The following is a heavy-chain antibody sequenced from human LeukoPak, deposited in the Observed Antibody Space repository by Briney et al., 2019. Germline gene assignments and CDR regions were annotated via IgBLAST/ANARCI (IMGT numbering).Heavy chain of an antibody. CDR2: ISSSSSPI. CDR3: ARSLKGPYDSSGYYQGFDY. D-gene: IGHD3-22*01. Sequence: GGSLRLSCAASGFTFSSYSMNWVRQAPGKGLEWVSYISSSSSPIYYADSVKGRFTISRDNAKNSLYLHMNSLRAEDTAVYYCARSLKGPYDSSGYYQGFDYWGQGTLVTVSS. CDR1: GFTFSSYS. V-gene: IGHV3-48*04. J-gene: IGHJ4*02.